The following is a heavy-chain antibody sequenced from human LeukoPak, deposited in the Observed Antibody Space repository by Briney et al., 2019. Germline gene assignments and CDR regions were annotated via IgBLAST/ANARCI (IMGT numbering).Heavy chain of an antibody. D-gene: IGHD3-3*01. J-gene: IGHJ4*02. V-gene: IGHV4-30-2*01. Sequence: SQTLSLTCAASGGSISSRDYSWSWIRLPPGKGLEWIGYIYHSGSTYYDPSLKSRVTISVDRSKNQFSLKLSSVTAADTAVYYCARIRFLEWLWLPSYFDYWGQGTLVTVSS. CDR2: IYHSGST. CDR1: GGSISSRDYS. CDR3: ARIRFLEWLWLPSYFDY.